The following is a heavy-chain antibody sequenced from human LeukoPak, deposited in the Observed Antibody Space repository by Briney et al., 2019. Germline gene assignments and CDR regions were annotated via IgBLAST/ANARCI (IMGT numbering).Heavy chain of an antibody. CDR3: ARHVLVVYAIQNYFDY. D-gene: IGHD2-8*01. J-gene: IGHJ4*02. CDR2: IYYSGST. V-gene: IGHV4-34*01. Sequence: PSETLSLTCAVYGGSFSGYYWSWIRQPPGKGLEWIGSIYYSGSTYYNPSLKSRVTISVDTSKNQFSLKLSSVTAADTAVYYCARHVLVVYAIQNYFDYWGQGTLVTVSS. CDR1: GGSFSGYY.